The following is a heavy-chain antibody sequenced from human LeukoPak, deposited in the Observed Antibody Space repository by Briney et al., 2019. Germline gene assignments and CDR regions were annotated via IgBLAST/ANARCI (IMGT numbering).Heavy chain of an antibody. J-gene: IGHJ4*02. CDR3: ARRELAGSTAYFDY. D-gene: IGHD1-26*01. CDR2: INPSGGST. V-gene: IGHV1-46*01. Sequence: VASVKVSCKASGYTFTSYYIHWVRQAPGQGLEWMGIINPSGGSTNYAQDFQGRVTMTRDTATSTVYMELSSLRSEDTAVYYCARRELAGSTAYFDYWGQGTLVTVSS. CDR1: GYTFTSYY.